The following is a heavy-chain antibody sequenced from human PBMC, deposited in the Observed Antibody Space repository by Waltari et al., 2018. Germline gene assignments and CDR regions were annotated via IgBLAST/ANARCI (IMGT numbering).Heavy chain of an antibody. CDR1: GFTFDDYA. V-gene: IGHV3-9*01. CDR3: AKADYDSSGYPDY. J-gene: IGHJ4*02. D-gene: IGHD3-22*01. Sequence: ELQLVESGGGLVQPGRSLRLSCAPSGFTFDDYAMHWVGQAPGKGLEWVSGIRWNSGSIGYADSVKGRFTISRDNAKNSLYLQMNSLRAEDTALYYCAKADYDSSGYPDYWGQGTLVTVSS. CDR2: IRWNSGSI.